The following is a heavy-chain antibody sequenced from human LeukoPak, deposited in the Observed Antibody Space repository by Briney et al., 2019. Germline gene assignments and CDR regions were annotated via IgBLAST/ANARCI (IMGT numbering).Heavy chain of an antibody. CDR2: ISPSGTDI. J-gene: IGHJ4*02. V-gene: IGHV3-11*01. CDR1: AFTFSDNY. CDR3: SRDPRNLDY. Sequence: GGSLRLSCAVSAFTFSDNYMTWIRQAPGKGLESVSYISPSGTDISYADPVKGRFTISRDNAKNSLYLQMNSLRAEDTAVYYCSRDPRNLDYWGQGTLVTVSS. D-gene: IGHD1-14*01.